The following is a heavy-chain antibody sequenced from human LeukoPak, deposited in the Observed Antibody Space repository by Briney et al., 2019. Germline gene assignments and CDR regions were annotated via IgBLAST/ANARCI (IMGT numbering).Heavy chain of an antibody. CDR1: GFTFSSYW. CDR2: IKQDGSEK. D-gene: IGHD3-10*01. Sequence: GGSLRLSCAASGFTFSSYWMGWVRQAPGKGLEWVANIKQDGSEKYYVDSVKGRFTISRDNAKNSLYLQMNSLRAEDTAVYYCARSKYYYGSGGYFGRFEDYWGQGTLVTVSS. V-gene: IGHV3-7*01. J-gene: IGHJ4*02. CDR3: ARSKYYYGSGGYFGRFEDY.